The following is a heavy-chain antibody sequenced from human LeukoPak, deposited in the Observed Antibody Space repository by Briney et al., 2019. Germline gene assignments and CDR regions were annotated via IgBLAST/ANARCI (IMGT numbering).Heavy chain of an antibody. CDR1: GGSISSYY. Sequence: PWETLSLTCTVSGGSISSYYWSWIRQPPGKGLEWIGYIYYSGSTNYNPSLKSRVTISVDTSKNQFSLKLSSVTAADTAVYYCARALYDSSGYYSCYFDYWGQGTLVTLSS. V-gene: IGHV4-59*01. CDR2: IYYSGST. J-gene: IGHJ4*02. CDR3: ARALYDSSGYYSCYFDY. D-gene: IGHD3-22*01.